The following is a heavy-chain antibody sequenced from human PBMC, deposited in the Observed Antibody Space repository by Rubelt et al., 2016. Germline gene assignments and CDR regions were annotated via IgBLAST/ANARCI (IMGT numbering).Heavy chain of an antibody. Sequence: TGDANSVKGRFTISRDNSKNTLYLQMGSLRAEDMAVYYCARATTVTTYYYYYGMDVWGQGTTVTVSS. CDR3: ARATTVTTYYYYYGMDV. CDR2: T. D-gene: IGHD4-11*01. J-gene: IGHJ6*02. V-gene: IGHV3-64*01.